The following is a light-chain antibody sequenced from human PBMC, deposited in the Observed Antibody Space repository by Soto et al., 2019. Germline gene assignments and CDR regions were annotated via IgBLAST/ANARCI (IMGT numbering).Light chain of an antibody. J-gene: IGKJ1*01. CDR1: QSIITNY. CDR3: HQYGTSVGT. V-gene: IGKV3-20*01. CDR2: AAS. Sequence: EIVLTPSPGTLSLSPGERASLSCRASQSIITNYLAWYRQKPGQAPRLLIYAASSRATGIPDRFSGSGSGTDFTLTISRLEPEDFAVYYCHQYGTSVGTFGQGTKVDIK.